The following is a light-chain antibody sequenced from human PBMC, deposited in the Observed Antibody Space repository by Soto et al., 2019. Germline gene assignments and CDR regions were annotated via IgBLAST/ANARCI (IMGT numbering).Light chain of an antibody. CDR2: EVS. CDR1: SSDVGGYNY. J-gene: IGLJ1*01. CDR3: SSYAGSNPFMV. V-gene: IGLV2-8*01. Sequence: QSVLTQPPSASGSPGQSVTLSCTGTSSDVGGYNYVSWYQQHPGKAPKLMIYEVSKRPSGVPDRFSGSKSGNTASLTVSGLQAEDEADYYCSSYAGSNPFMVFGTGTKVTVL.